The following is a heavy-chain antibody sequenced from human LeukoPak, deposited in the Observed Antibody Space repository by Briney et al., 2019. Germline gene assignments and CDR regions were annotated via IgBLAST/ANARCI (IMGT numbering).Heavy chain of an antibody. J-gene: IGHJ4*02. CDR2: ISYDGSNK. V-gene: IGHV3-30-3*01. CDR3: AKDAPEFYDSSGYYYFDY. CDR1: GFTFSSYA. Sequence: GGSLRLSCAASGFTFSSYAMHWVRQAPGKGLEWVAVISYDGSNKYYADSVKGRFTISRDNSKNTLYLQMNSLRAEDTAVYYCAKDAPEFYDSSGYYYFDYWGQGTLVTVSS. D-gene: IGHD3-22*01.